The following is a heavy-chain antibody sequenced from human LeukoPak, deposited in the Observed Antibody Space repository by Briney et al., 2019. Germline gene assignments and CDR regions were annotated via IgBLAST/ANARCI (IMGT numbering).Heavy chain of an antibody. CDR3: ARDGGWELRFAFDI. D-gene: IGHD1-26*01. J-gene: IGHJ3*02. Sequence: GASVKVSCKTSGYTFTSYGFSWVRQAPGQGLEWMGWISAYNGNTNYAQKLQGRVTMTTDTSTSTAYMELRSLRSDDTAVYYCARDGGWELRFAFDIWGQGTMVTVSS. CDR1: GYTFTSYG. CDR2: ISAYNGNT. V-gene: IGHV1-18*01.